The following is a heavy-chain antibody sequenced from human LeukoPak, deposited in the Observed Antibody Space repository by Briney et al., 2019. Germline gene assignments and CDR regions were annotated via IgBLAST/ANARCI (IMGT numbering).Heavy chain of an antibody. CDR3: ARSSGYSSSGGLNWFDT. D-gene: IGHD6-13*01. Sequence: SETLSLTCTVSGGSISSSSYYWGWIRQPPGKGLEWIGSIYYSGSTYYNPSLKSRVTISVDTSRNQFSLKLSSVTAADTAVYYCARSSGYSSSGGLNWFDTWGQGTLVTVSS. CDR1: GGSISSSSYY. CDR2: IYYSGST. V-gene: IGHV4-39*01. J-gene: IGHJ5*02.